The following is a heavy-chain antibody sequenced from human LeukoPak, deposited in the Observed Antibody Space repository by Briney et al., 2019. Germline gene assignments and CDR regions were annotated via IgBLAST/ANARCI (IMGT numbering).Heavy chain of an antibody. D-gene: IGHD3-9*01. CDR1: GYTFTSYY. J-gene: IGHJ4*02. Sequence: ASVKVSCKASGYTFTSYYMHWVRQAPGQGLEWMGWINTNTGNPTYAQGFTGRFVFSLDTSVSTAYLQISSLKAEDTAVYYCARERGASYYDILTGYSSGGAFFDYWGQGTLVTVSS. V-gene: IGHV7-4-1*02. CDR3: ARERGASYYDILTGYSSGGAFFDY. CDR2: INTNTGNP.